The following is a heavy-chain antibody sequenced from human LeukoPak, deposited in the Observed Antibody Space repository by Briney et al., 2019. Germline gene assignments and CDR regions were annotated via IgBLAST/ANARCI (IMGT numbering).Heavy chain of an antibody. CDR2: IYHSGST. Sequence: PSETLSLTCTVSGYSISSGYYWGWIRQPPGKGLEWIGSIYHSGSTYYNPSLKSRVTISVDTSKNQFSLKLSSVTAADTAVYYCARPGYYDSSGYTDYWGQGTLVTVSS. J-gene: IGHJ4*02. CDR1: GYSISSGYY. V-gene: IGHV4-38-2*02. CDR3: ARPGYYDSSGYTDY. D-gene: IGHD3-22*01.